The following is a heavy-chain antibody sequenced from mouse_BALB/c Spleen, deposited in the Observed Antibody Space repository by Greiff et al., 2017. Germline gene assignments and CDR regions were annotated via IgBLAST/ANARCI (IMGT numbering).Heavy chain of an antibody. D-gene: IGHD2-14*01. CDR3: ARRAYYRSGFAY. CDR1: GFAFSSYD. Sequence: EVQRVESGGGLVKPGGSLKLSCAASGFAFSSYDMSWVRQTPEKRLEWVAYISSGGGSTYYPDTVKGRFTISRDNAKNTLYLQMSSLKSEDTAMYYCARRAYYRSGFAYWGQGTLVTVSA. V-gene: IGHV5-12-1*01. CDR2: ISSGGGST. J-gene: IGHJ3*01.